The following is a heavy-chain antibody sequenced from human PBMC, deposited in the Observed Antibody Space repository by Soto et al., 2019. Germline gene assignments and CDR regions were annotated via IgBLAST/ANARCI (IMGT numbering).Heavy chain of an antibody. CDR2: INAGNGNT. V-gene: IGHV1-3*01. Sequence: ASVKVSCKASGYTFTSYAMHWVRQAPGQRLEWMGWINAGNGNTKYSQKFQGRVTITRDTSASTAYMELSSLRSEDTAVYYCARDRAIAVAGTGYYYYGMDVWGQGTTVTVSS. J-gene: IGHJ6*02. CDR3: ARDRAIAVAGTGYYYYGMDV. D-gene: IGHD6-19*01. CDR1: GYTFTSYA.